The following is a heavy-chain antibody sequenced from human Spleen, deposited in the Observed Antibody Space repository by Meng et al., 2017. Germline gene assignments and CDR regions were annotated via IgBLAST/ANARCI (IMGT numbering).Heavy chain of an antibody. V-gene: IGHV3-15*01. CDR1: GFTFTSAW. Sequence: GESLKISCVVSGFTFTSAWMSWVRQAPGKGLEWVGRIKSKSEGATTVYAAPVKGRFTISRDDSKKTLYLQMNSLRAEDTAVYYCAKGGYGDYEMLVHMDVWGQGTTVTVSS. CDR3: AKGGYGDYEMLVHMDV. CDR2: IKSKSEGATT. D-gene: IGHD4-17*01. J-gene: IGHJ6*02.